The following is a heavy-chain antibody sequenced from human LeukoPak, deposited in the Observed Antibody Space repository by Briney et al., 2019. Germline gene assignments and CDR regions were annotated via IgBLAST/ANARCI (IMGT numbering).Heavy chain of an antibody. D-gene: IGHD3-3*01. CDR1: GFTFSSYA. J-gene: IGHJ4*02. CDR3: AKSRSGYSPQYYFDY. CDR2: ISGSGGST. V-gene: IGHV3-23*01. Sequence: GGSLRLSCAASGFTFSSYAISWVRQAPGKGLEWVSAISGSGGSTYYADSVKGRFTISRDNSKNTLYLQMNSLRAEDTAVYYCAKSRSGYSPQYYFDYWGQGTLVTVSS.